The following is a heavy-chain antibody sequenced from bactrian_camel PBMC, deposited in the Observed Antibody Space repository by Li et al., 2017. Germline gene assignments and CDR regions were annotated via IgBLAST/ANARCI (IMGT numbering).Heavy chain of an antibody. J-gene: IGHJ4*01. CDR2: IDSDGTI. CDR1: GETASTYC. Sequence: QVQLVESGGDSVQAGGSLRLSCVVSGETASTYCMGWFRQAPGKSREGVASIDSDGTIDYAESVKGRFTISKDDAKNTPYLQMNSLKPEDTDKYYCATCSDPFFGQGTQVTVS. D-gene: IGHD3*01. V-gene: IGHV3S53*01.